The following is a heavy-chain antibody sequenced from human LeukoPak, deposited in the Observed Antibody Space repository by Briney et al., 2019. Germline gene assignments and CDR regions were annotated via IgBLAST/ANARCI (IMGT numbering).Heavy chain of an antibody. J-gene: IGHJ4*02. CDR2: IWYDGSNK. CDR3: ARVTYFARVFDY. V-gene: IGHV3-33*01. Sequence: GGSLRLSCAASGFTFSSYGMHWVRQAPGKGLEWVAVIWYDGSNKYYADSVKGRFTISRDNSKSTLYLQMNSLRAEDTAVYYCARVTYFARVFDYWGQGTLVTVSS. CDR1: GFTFSSYG. D-gene: IGHD1-20*01.